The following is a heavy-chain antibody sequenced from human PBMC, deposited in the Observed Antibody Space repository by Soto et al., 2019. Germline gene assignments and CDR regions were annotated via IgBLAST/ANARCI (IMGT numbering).Heavy chain of an antibody. Sequence: HPGGSLRLSCSASGFTFSSYAMHWVRQAPGKGLEYVSAISSNGGSTYYADSVKGRFTISRDNSKNTLYLQMSSLRAEDTAVYYCVNSGTCYDSSGYYCDYYYGMDVWGQGTTVTV. CDR1: GFTFSSYA. V-gene: IGHV3-64D*08. D-gene: IGHD3-22*01. CDR2: ISSNGGST. J-gene: IGHJ6*02. CDR3: VNSGTCYDSSGYYCDYYYGMDV.